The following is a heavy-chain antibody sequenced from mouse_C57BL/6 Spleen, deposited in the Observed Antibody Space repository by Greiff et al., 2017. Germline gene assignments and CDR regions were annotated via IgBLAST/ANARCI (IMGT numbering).Heavy chain of an antibody. CDR1: GYTFTDYY. V-gene: IGHV1-26*01. CDR3: ARSRGSNFWFAY. Sequence: EVQLQQSGPELVKPGASVKISCKASGYTFTDYYMHWVKQSHGKSLEWIGDINPNNGGTSYNQKFKGKATLTVDKSSSTAYMELRSLTSEDSAVYYCARSRGSNFWFAYWGQGTLVTVSA. CDR2: INPNNGGT. D-gene: IGHD4-1*01. J-gene: IGHJ3*01.